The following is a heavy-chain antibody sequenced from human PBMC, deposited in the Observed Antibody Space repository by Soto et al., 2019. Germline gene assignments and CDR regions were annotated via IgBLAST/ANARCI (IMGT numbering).Heavy chain of an antibody. CDR1: GGSIISYC. J-gene: IGHJ5*02. D-gene: IGHD3-10*01. V-gene: IGHV4-59*01. CDR3: ARETGGWFDP. CDR2: IYYSGST. Sequence: SETLSLTCTVSGGSIISYCWSWIRQPPGKGLEWIGYIYYSGSTNYNPSLKSRVTISVDTSKNQFSLKLSSVTAADTAVYYCARETGGWFDPWGQGTLVTVSS.